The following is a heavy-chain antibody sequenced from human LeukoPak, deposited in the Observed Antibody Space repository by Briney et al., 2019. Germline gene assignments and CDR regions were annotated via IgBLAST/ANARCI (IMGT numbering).Heavy chain of an antibody. Sequence: GGSLRLACAASGFTFSSYSMNWVRQAPGKGLEWVSSISSSGSYIYYADSVKGRFTISRDNAKNSLYLQMNSLRAEDTAVYYCARDRIAAAGLYYYYYYGMDVWGQGTTVTVSS. J-gene: IGHJ6*02. D-gene: IGHD6-13*01. CDR1: GFTFSSYS. CDR2: ISSSGSYI. V-gene: IGHV3-21*01. CDR3: ARDRIAAAGLYYYYYYGMDV.